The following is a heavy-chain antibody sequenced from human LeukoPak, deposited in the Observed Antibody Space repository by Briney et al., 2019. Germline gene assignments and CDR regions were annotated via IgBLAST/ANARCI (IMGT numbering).Heavy chain of an antibody. CDR1: GFTFSSYS. CDR2: ISSSSYI. J-gene: IGHJ6*03. CDR3: ARDPGFGEFYYYYYMDV. V-gene: IGHV3-21*01. D-gene: IGHD3-10*01. Sequence: GGSLRLSCAASGFTFSSYSMNWVRQAPGKGLEWVSSISSSSYIYYADSVKGRFTISRDNAKNSLYLQMNSLRAEDTAVYYCARDPGFGEFYYYYYMDVRGKGTTVTVSS.